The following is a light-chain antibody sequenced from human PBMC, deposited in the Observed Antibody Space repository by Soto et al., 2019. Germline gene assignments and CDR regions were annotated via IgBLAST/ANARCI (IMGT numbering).Light chain of an antibody. CDR3: STWDDSLPGIVV. J-gene: IGLJ2*01. V-gene: IGLV1-47*01. CDR1: NSNIGSNY. CDR2: RNN. Sequence: QSVLTQPPSASGTPGQTVTISCSGSNSNIGSNYVCWYQQLPGTAPKLLIYRNNHRPSGVPDRFSGSKSGTSVSLAISGLRSEDEADYYCSTWDDSLPGIVVFGGGTQLTVL.